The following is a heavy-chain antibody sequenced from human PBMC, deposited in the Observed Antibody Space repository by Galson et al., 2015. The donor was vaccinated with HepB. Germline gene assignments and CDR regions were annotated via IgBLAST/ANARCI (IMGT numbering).Heavy chain of an antibody. J-gene: IGHJ6*01. D-gene: IGHD3-10*01. Sequence: SVKVSCKASGYTFTSYGISWVRQAPGQGLEWMGWISAYNGNTNYAQKLQGRVTMTTDTSTSTAYMELRSLRSDNTAVYYCARGGVRFSRYYYGSGSYPYCYYGMDVWGQGTTVTVSS. CDR1: GYTFTSYG. V-gene: IGHV1-18*01. CDR2: ISAYNGNT. CDR3: ARGGVRFSRYYYGSGSYPYCYYGMDV.